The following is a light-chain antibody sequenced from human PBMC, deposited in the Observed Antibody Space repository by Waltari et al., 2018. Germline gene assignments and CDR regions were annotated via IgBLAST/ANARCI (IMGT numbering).Light chain of an antibody. CDR1: RSVTRW. CDR3: QQYDVYPWT. CDR2: KAS. Sequence: DIQMTQYPSTLSASVGDRVTITCRASRSVTRWLAWYQQKPGKAPKVLIYKASNLESGVPSRFSGSGYGTEFTLTISSLQPDDFASYYCQQYDVYPWTFGQGTKVEIK. J-gene: IGKJ1*01. V-gene: IGKV1-5*03.